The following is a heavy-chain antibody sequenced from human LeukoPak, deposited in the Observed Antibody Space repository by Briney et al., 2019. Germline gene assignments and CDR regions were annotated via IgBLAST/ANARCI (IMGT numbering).Heavy chain of an antibody. CDR1: GFTLSSLR. V-gene: IGHV3-74*01. CDR2: IYSDGRST. D-gene: IGHD3-10*01. CDR3: ARDFYAYGSD. J-gene: IGHJ4*02. Sequence: GGSLRLSCAPSGFTLSSLRMHWVRLAPGRGLVWVSRIYSDGRSTTYAASGKGRFLLCRDHANTTLSRQLNDRRAEDSVVYYCARDFYAYGSDGGQGTLVTVS.